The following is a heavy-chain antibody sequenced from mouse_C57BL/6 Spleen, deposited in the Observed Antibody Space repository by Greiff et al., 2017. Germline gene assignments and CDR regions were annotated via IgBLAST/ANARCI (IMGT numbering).Heavy chain of an antibody. V-gene: IGHV1-5*01. Sequence: VHVKQSGTVLARPGASVKMSCKTSGYTFTSYWMHWVKQRPGQGLEWIGAIYPGNSDTSYNQKFKGKAKLTAVTSASTAYMELSSLTNEDSAVYYCTRSNDYRDFDYWGQGTTRTVSS. CDR2: IYPGNSDT. D-gene: IGHD2-14*01. CDR3: TRSNDYRDFDY. J-gene: IGHJ2*01. CDR1: GYTFTSYW.